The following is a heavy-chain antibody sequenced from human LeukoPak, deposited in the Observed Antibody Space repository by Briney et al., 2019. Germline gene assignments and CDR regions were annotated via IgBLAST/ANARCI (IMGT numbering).Heavy chain of an antibody. CDR3: ARGYCDSSSCFWYFDL. V-gene: IGHV4-61*02. CDR1: GRSISSASCY. D-gene: IGHD6-13*01. Sequence: SETLSLTCSVAGRSISSASCYWSWIRQPAGRGLEWIGRIYTSGNTDYNPSLKSGVSMSVDTSKNQFSLQLSSVTAADTAVYYCARGYCDSSSCFWYFDLWGPGTLVTVSS. J-gene: IGHJ2*01. CDR2: IYTSGNT.